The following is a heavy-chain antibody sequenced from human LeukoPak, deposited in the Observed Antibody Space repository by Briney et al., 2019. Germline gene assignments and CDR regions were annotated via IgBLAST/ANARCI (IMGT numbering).Heavy chain of an antibody. D-gene: IGHD3-22*01. J-gene: IGHJ4*02. CDR1: GFTFSSYA. CDR2: ISASGGRT. V-gene: IGHV3-23*01. CDR3: VEGGAPSYYDGSGDAYFDY. Sequence: GGSLRLSCAASGFTFSSYAMSWVRQAPGKGLEWVSVISASGGRTSYADSVKGRFTVSRDNSKNTLYLQMNSLRAEDTAVYFCVEGGAPSYYDGSGDAYFDYWGQGTLVTVSS.